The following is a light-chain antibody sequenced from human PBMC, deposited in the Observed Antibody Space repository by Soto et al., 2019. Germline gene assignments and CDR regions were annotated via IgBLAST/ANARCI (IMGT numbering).Light chain of an antibody. J-gene: IGLJ2*01. V-gene: IGLV2-8*01. Sequence: QSVLTQPPSASGSPGQSVTISCTGTSSDVGGYNYVSWYQQHPGKAPKLMISEVSKRPSGVPDRFSGSKSGNTASLTVSGLPAEDEADYYCSSFAGNTNLVFGGGTKLTVL. CDR3: SSFAGNTNLV. CDR2: EVS. CDR1: SSDVGGYNY.